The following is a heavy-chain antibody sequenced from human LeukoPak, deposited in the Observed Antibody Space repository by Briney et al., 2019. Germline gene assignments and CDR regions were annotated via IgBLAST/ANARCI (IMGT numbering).Heavy chain of an antibody. J-gene: IGHJ6*03. CDR1: GGSISSGDSY. Sequence: SETLSLTCTVSGGSISSGDSYWTWIRQPPGNGLEWHGYIYYSGSTYYNPSLKSRVTISVDTSKNQFSLKLSSVSAADTAVYYCAEVSFKGNFYYMDVWGKGTTVTVSS. CDR3: AEVSFKGNFYYMDV. D-gene: IGHD3-10*01. V-gene: IGHV4-30-4*08. CDR2: IYYSGST.